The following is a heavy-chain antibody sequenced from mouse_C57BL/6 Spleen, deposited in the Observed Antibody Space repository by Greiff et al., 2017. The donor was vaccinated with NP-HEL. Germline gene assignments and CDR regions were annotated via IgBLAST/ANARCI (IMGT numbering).Heavy chain of an antibody. Sequence: QVQLQQPGAELVRPGSSVKLSCKASGYTFTSYWMDWVKQRPGQGLEWIGNIYTSDSETHYNQKFKDKATLTVDKSSSTAYMQLSSLTSEDSAVYDCARSGMDYYGSSPFAYWGQGTLVTVSA. CDR3: ARSGMDYYGSSPFAY. CDR2: IYTSDSET. J-gene: IGHJ3*01. V-gene: IGHV1-61*01. D-gene: IGHD1-1*01. CDR1: GYTFTSYW.